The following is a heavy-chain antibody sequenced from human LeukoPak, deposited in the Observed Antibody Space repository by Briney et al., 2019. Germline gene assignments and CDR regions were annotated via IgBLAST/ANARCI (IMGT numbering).Heavy chain of an antibody. CDR2: IYYSGST. CDR3: ARDVWDSSGYSYGSLNWFDP. D-gene: IGHD5-18*01. Sequence: SETLSLTCTVSGGSISSYYWSWIRQPPGKGLEWIGYIYYSGSTNYNPSLKSRVTISVDTSKNQFSLKQSSVTAADTAVYYCARDVWDSSGYSYGSLNWFDPWGQGTLVTVSS. V-gene: IGHV4-59*01. CDR1: GGSISSYY. J-gene: IGHJ5*02.